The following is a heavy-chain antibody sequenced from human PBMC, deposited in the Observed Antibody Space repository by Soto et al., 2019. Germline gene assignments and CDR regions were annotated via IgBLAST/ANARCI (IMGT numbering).Heavy chain of an antibody. Sequence: GASVKVSCKASGYTFTCYGISWVRQAPGQGLEWMGWISAYNGNTNYAQKLQGRVTMTTDTSTSTAYMELRSLRSDDTAVYYCARAPNPLTGTNHMDVWGQGTTVTVSS. J-gene: IGHJ6*02. CDR2: ISAYNGNT. CDR1: GYTFTCYG. V-gene: IGHV1-18*01. CDR3: ARAPNPLTGTNHMDV. D-gene: IGHD1-7*01.